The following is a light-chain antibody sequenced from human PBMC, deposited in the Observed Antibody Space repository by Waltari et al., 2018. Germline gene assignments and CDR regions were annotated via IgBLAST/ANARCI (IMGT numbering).Light chain of an antibody. CDR1: QSISSY. V-gene: IGKV1-39*01. CDR2: AAS. Sequence: DIQMTQSPSSLSASVGDRVTITCRASQSISSYLNWYRQKPGKAPKLLIYAASSLQSGVPSRFSGSGSGTDFTLTIRSLQPEDFATYYCQQVNSFPRTFGQGTKVEVK. J-gene: IGKJ1*01. CDR3: QQVNSFPRT.